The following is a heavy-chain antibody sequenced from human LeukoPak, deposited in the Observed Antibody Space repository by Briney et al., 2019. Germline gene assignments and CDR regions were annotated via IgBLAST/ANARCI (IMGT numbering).Heavy chain of an antibody. J-gene: IGHJ4*02. D-gene: IGHD3-22*01. CDR3: ARVNPYYYDSSGYVKGYFDY. CDR1: GGSISSYY. CDR2: IYHSGST. Sequence: PSETLSLTCTVSGGSISSYYWSWIRQPPGKGLEWIGIIYHSGSTYYNPSFKSRVTISVDTSKNQFSLQLSSVTAADTAVYFCARVNPYYYDSSGYVKGYFDYWGQGTLVTVSS. V-gene: IGHV4-59*08.